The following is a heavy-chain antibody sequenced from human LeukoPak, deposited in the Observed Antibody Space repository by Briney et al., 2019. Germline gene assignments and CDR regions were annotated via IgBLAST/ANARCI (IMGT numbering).Heavy chain of an antibody. D-gene: IGHD6-13*01. CDR2: IIPILGIA. CDR1: GGTFSSYA. Sequence: ASVKVSCKASGGTFSSYAISWVRQAPGQGLEWMGRIIPILGIANYAQKFQGRVTITADKSTSTAYMELSSLRSEDTAVYYCAISIAAAGEDWFDPWGQGTLVTVSS. CDR3: AISIAAAGEDWFDP. V-gene: IGHV1-69*04. J-gene: IGHJ5*02.